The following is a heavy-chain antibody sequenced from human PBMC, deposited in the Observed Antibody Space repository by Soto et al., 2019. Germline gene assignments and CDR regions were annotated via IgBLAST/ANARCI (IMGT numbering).Heavy chain of an antibody. V-gene: IGHV5-10-1*01. CDR3: ARGSSILGFDS. D-gene: IGHD3-3*01. Sequence: RGESLKISCKASGYSFTNHWINWVRQLPGKGLEWMGKIDPSDSYINYSPSFQDHIVISTDRSITTAYLLWSSLKASDSAMYYCARGSSILGFDSWGQGTLVTV. J-gene: IGHJ5*01. CDR2: IDPSDSYI. CDR1: GYSFTNHW.